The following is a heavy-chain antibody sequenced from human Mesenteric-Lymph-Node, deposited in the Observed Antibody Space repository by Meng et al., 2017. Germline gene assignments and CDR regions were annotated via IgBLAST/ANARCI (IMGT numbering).Heavy chain of an antibody. J-gene: IGHJ4*02. CDR2: IIPIFGTA. D-gene: IGHD3-22*01. CDR1: GGTFSSYA. CDR3: ARVYYYDSSGGYYFDY. V-gene: IGHV1-69*06. Sequence: SVKVSCKASGGTFSSYAISWVRQAPGQGLEWMGGIIPIFGTATYAQKFQGRVTITADKSTSTAYMELSSLRSEDTAVYYCARVYYYDSSGGYYFDYCGQGTLVTVSS.